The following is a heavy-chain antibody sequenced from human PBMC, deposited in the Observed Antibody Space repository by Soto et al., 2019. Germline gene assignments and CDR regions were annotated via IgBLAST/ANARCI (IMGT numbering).Heavy chain of an antibody. CDR3: ARTPEIPPNYYDSSGYQGGAFDY. CDR1: GYSFTSYW. J-gene: IGHJ4*02. V-gene: IGHV5-51*01. D-gene: IGHD3-22*01. Sequence: EVQLVQSGAEVKKPGESLKISCKGSGYSFTSYWIGWVRQMPGKGLEWMGIIYPGDSDTRYSPSFQGQVTISADKSISTAYLQWSSLKASDTAMYYCARTPEIPPNYYDSSGYQGGAFDYWGQGTLVTVSS. CDR2: IYPGDSDT.